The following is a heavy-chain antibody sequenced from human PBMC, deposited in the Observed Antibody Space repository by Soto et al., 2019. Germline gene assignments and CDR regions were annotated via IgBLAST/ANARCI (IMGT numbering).Heavy chain of an antibody. CDR1: GFTFSSYG. V-gene: IGHV3-33*01. D-gene: IGHD6-13*01. Sequence: GGSLRLSCAASGFTFSSYGMHWVRQAPGKGLEWVAVIWYDGSNKYYADSVKGRFTISRDNSKNTLYLQMNSLRAEDTAVYYCARDEVRIAAAGTIYGYWGQGTLVTVSS. J-gene: IGHJ4*02. CDR2: IWYDGSNK. CDR3: ARDEVRIAAAGTIYGY.